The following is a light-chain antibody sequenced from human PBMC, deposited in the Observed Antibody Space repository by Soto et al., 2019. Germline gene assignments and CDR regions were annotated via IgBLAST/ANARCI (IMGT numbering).Light chain of an antibody. J-gene: IGKJ4*01. CDR1: QSITTF. Sequence: DIQMTQSPSSLSASVGDIVTITFRASQSITTFLNWYQKKPGKAPYLLIYAASSLQSGVPSRFSGAGSGTDLSLTISSLQPEDFATYYCQQSSIIPLTFGGGTKVDIK. CDR2: AAS. V-gene: IGKV1-39*01. CDR3: QQSSIIPLT.